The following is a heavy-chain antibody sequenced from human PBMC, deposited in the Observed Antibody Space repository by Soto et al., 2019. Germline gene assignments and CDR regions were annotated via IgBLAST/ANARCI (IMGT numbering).Heavy chain of an antibody. CDR3: ARDRLSPHSSSHWFDP. J-gene: IGHJ5*02. CDR2: IKQDGSEK. Sequence: EVQLVESGGGLVQPGGSLRLSCAASGFTFSSYWMSWVRQAPGKGLEWVANIKQDGSEKYYVDSVKGRFTISRDNAKNSLDPQMNSLRAGDTAVYYCARDRLSPHSSSHWFDPWGQGTLVTVSS. CDR1: GFTFSSYW. D-gene: IGHD6-13*01. V-gene: IGHV3-7*01.